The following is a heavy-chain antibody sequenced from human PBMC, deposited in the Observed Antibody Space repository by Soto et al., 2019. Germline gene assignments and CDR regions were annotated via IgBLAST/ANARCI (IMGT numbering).Heavy chain of an antibody. D-gene: IGHD3-16*01. J-gene: IGHJ4*01. CDR1: GGTFSDISVA. CDR3: ARGKNYAFDY. CDR2: TYYNSKWYN. Sequence: SQTLSLTCVISGGTFSDISVAWNWIRQSPSRGLEWLGRTYYNSKWYNDYAVSVKGRITISPDTSKIQFSLQLSSVTPDDTAVYYCARGKNYAFDYWGHGTLVTVSS. V-gene: IGHV6-1*01.